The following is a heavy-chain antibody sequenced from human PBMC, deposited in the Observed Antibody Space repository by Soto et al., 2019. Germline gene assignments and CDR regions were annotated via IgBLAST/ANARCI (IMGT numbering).Heavy chain of an antibody. CDR3: AKDVSGSSGVHY. D-gene: IGHD6-6*01. CDR2: ISDDGSNK. J-gene: IGHJ4*02. Sequence: GGSLRLSCAASGFTFNNYDIHWVRQAPGKGLEWVAIISDDGSNKYYADSVKGRFTISRDDSKNTLYLQMNSLTSEDTAMYYCAKDVSGSSGVHYWGQGTLVTVSS. V-gene: IGHV3-30*18. CDR1: GFTFNNYD.